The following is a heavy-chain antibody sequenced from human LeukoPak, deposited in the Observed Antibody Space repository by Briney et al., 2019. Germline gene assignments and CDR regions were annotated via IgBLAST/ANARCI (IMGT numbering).Heavy chain of an antibody. J-gene: IGHJ4*02. CDR2: IGGSVTST. CDR1: GFTFNTYA. V-gene: IGHV3-23*01. Sequence: GGSLRLSCAASGFTFNTYAMSWVRQAPGKGLEWVSAIGGSVTSTYYAASVKGRSTISRDNSDNTLYLQMSSLRAEDTAIYYCARDRDRPYFDYWGQGTLVTVSS. CDR3: ARDRDRPYFDY.